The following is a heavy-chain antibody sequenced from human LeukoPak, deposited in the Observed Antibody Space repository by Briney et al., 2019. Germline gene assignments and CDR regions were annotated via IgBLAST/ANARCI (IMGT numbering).Heavy chain of an antibody. CDR3: AKDLGGTTPLTP. Sequence: GGPLRLSCAASGFTFSSYGMHWVRQAPGKGLEWVAFIRYDGSNKYYADSVKGRFTISRDNSKNTLYLQMNSLRAEDTAVYYCAKDLGGTTPLTPWGQGTLVTVSS. J-gene: IGHJ5*02. CDR2: IRYDGSNK. CDR1: GFTFSSYG. V-gene: IGHV3-30*02. D-gene: IGHD2-2*01.